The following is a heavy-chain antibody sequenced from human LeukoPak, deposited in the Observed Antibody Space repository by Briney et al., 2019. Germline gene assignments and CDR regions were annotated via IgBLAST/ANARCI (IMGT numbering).Heavy chain of an antibody. V-gene: IGHV3-48*03. Sequence: PGGSLRLSCAASGFSFSSYEMNWVREAPGKGLGGVSYISSSGSTIYYADSVKGRFTISRDNAKNSLSLQMNSLRAEDTAVYYCARDGDGYNWGYYFDYWGQGTLVTVSS. CDR3: ARDGDGYNWGYYFDY. CDR1: GFSFSSYE. J-gene: IGHJ4*02. CDR2: ISSSGSTI. D-gene: IGHD5-24*01.